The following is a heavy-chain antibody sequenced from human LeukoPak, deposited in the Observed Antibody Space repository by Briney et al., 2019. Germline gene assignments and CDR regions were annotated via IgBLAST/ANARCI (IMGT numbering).Heavy chain of an antibody. D-gene: IGHD3-10*01. V-gene: IGHV4-61*01. J-gene: IGHJ4*02. CDR3: ARGNPWSLWFGELYSYFDY. CDR2: IYYSGST. CDR1: GGSVSSVSYY. Sequence: SETLSLTCTVSGGSVSSVSYYWSWIRQPPGKGLEWIGYIYYSGSTNYNPSLKSRVTISVDTSKNQFSLKLSSVTAADTAVYYCARGNPWSLWFGELYSYFDYWGQGTLVTVSS.